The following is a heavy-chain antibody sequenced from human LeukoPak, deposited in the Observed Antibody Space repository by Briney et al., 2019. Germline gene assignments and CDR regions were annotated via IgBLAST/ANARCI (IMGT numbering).Heavy chain of an antibody. CDR1: GFTVSNAW. CDR3: ISDTSGQKD. CDR2: IKSNTEGGTT. V-gene: IGHV3-15*01. D-gene: IGHD3-22*01. Sequence: GGTLRLSCAGSGFTVSNAWMSWVRQVPGKGLEWVGRIKSNTEGGTTDYATFVRGRFTISREDSKNTLYLQMNSLKTEDTAVYYCISDTSGQKDWGQGALVTVSS. J-gene: IGHJ4*02.